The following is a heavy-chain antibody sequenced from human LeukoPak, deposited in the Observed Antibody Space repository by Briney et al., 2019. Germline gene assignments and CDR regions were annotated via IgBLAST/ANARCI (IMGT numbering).Heavy chain of an antibody. Sequence: SETLSLTCTVSGGSISRYFWSWIRQPPGKGLEWIGYIYYSGSTNYNPSLKSRVTMSVDTSKNQFSLKLSSVTAADTAVYYCARIDRAVAGTIDYWGQGTLVTVSS. CDR3: ARIDRAVAGTIDY. CDR1: GGSISRYF. D-gene: IGHD6-19*01. V-gene: IGHV4-59*08. CDR2: IYYSGST. J-gene: IGHJ4*02.